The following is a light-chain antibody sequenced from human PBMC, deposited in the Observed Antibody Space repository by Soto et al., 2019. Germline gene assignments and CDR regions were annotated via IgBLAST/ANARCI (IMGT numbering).Light chain of an antibody. CDR1: ENIRIW. CDR2: EAS. CDR3: QQYNTYWT. Sequence: DIQMTQSPSTLSASVGDRVNITCRASENIRIWLAWYQQKSGEAPKLLIYEASTLESGVPSRFSGSRSGTEFTLTIRGLQPDDFATYHCQQYNTYWTFGQGTKVEIK. J-gene: IGKJ1*01. V-gene: IGKV1-5*01.